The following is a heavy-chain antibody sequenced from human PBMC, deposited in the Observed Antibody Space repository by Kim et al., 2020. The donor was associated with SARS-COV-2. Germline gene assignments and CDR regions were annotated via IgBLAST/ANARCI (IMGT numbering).Heavy chain of an antibody. Sequence: TYYADSVKGRFTISRDNSKNSLYLQMNSLRTDDTALYYCAKDMDSGNSLDYWGQGTLVTVSS. D-gene: IGHD2-21*02. V-gene: IGHV3-43*01. CDR2: T. CDR3: AKDMDSGNSLDY. J-gene: IGHJ4*02.